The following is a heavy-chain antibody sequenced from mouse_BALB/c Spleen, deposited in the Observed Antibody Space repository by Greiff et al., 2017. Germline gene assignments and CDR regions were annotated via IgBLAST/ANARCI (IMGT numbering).Heavy chain of an antibody. Sequence: QVQLQQPGAELVKPGASVKMSCKASGYTFTSYNMHWVKQTPGQGLEWIGAIYPGNGDTSYNQKFKGKATLTADKSSSTAYMQLSSLTSEDSAVYYCARTTYYAMDYWGQGTSVTVSS. CDR2: IYPGNGDT. CDR3: ARTTYYAMDY. J-gene: IGHJ4*01. V-gene: IGHV1-12*01. CDR1: GYTFTSYN.